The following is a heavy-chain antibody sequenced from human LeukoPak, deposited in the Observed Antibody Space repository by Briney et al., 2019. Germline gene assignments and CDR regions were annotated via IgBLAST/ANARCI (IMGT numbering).Heavy chain of an antibody. CDR1: GFTVSSNY. J-gene: IGHJ4*02. CDR2: LYSGGST. D-gene: IGHD6-19*01. V-gene: IGHV3-53*01. Sequence: PGGSLRLSCAASGFTVSSNYMSWVRQAPGKGLEWVSVLYSGGSTYYSDSVKGRFTISRDNSENTLFLQMNSLRADDTAVYYCASSRIAVAGTFDYWGQGTLVTVSS. CDR3: ASSRIAVAGTFDY.